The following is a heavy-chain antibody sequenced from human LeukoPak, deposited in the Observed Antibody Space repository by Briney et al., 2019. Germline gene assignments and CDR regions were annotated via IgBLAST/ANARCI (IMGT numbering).Heavy chain of an antibody. CDR1: GGSISSYY. Sequence: SQTLSLTCTVSGGSISSYYWSWIRQPPGKGLEWSGYIYYSGSTNYNPSLKSRVTISVDTSKNQFSLKLSSVTAADTAVYYCARHRASAAPYYFDSWGQGTLVTVSS. V-gene: IGHV4-59*08. J-gene: IGHJ4*02. CDR3: ARHRASAAPYYFDS. D-gene: IGHD6-13*01. CDR2: IYYSGST.